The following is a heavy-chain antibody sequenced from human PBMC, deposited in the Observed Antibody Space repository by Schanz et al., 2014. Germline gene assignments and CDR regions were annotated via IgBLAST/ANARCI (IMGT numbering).Heavy chain of an antibody. CDR1: GFSFSDYG. J-gene: IGHJ6*02. D-gene: IGHD3-22*01. CDR3: AKDHFGHYDSSGCSDCYYYGMDV. CDR2: ISYHGSER. Sequence: QVQLVESGGGMVQPGRSLRLSCAGSGFSFSDYGMHWVRQAPGRGLEWVAVISYHGSERYFADSVKGRFTISRDNSKNTLFLQVNSLRAEDTAVYYCAKDHFGHYDSSGCSDCYYYGMDVWGQGTTVTVSS. V-gene: IGHV3-30*18.